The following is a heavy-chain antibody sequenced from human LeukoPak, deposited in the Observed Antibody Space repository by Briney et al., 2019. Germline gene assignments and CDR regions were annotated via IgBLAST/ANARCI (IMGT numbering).Heavy chain of an antibody. D-gene: IGHD6-13*01. J-gene: IGHJ5*02. Sequence: GGSLRLSCAASGFTFSSYAMHWVRQAPGKGLEWVAVISYDGSNKYYADSVKGRFTISRDNSKNTLYLQMNSLRAEDTAVYYCARDPGSWYTGIDPWGQGTLVTVSS. CDR1: GFTFSSYA. CDR2: ISYDGSNK. V-gene: IGHV3-30-3*01. CDR3: ARDPGSWYTGIDP.